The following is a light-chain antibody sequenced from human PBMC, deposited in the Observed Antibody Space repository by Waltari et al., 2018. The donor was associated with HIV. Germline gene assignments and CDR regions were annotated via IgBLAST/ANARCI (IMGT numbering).Light chain of an antibody. CDR2: EVS. Sequence: QSALTQPASVSGSPGQSITISCSGTSSDVGDYNYVSWYQQHPGEAPKLMIYEVSHRPAGVSTRFSGSKSVNTASLTISGLQAEDEADYYCSSYTSTNKGFLFGAGTRVTVL. CDR1: SSDVGDYNY. V-gene: IGLV2-14*01. CDR3: SSYTSTNKGFL. J-gene: IGLJ1*01.